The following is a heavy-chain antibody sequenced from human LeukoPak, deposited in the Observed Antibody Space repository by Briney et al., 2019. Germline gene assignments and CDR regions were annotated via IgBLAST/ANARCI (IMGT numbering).Heavy chain of an antibody. J-gene: IGHJ4*02. D-gene: IGHD6-13*01. V-gene: IGHV3-30*02. CDR2: IRYDGSNK. CDR1: GFTFSSYS. CDR3: ARDRRTPLYSSSWYARPGEVGV. Sequence: GGSLRLSCAASGFTFSSYSMNWVRQAPGKGLEWVAFIRYDGSNKYYADSVKGRFTISRDNSKNTLYLQMNSLRAEGTAVYYCARDRRTPLYSSSWYARPGEVGVWGQGTLVTVSS.